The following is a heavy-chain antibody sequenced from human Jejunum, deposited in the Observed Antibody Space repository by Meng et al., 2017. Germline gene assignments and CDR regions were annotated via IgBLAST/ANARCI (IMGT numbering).Heavy chain of an antibody. D-gene: IGHD6-19*01. J-gene: IGHJ4*02. CDR2: ISTSGTTI. Sequence: GESLKISCAASGFTFSSYEMNWVRQAPGKELEWVSYISTSGTTIDYADSVKGRFTISRDNAQNSLFLQMNSLRAEDTAVYFCARDKGSGSSDEESGFDYWGQGTLVTVSS. V-gene: IGHV3-48*03. CDR1: GFTFSSYE. CDR3: ARDKGSGSSDEESGFDY.